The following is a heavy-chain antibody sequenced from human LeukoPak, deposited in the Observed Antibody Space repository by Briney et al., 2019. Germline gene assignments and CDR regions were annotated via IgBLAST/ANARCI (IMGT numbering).Heavy chain of an antibody. V-gene: IGHV3-23*01. D-gene: IGHD3-3*01. Sequence: GGSLRLSCAASGFTFSSYAMSWVRQAPGKGLEWVSSISGSGGSTYYADSVKGRFTISRDNSKNTLYLQMNSLRAEDTAVYYCAKERGHVLRFLEWLGYFDYWGQGTLVTVSS. CDR1: GFTFSSYA. J-gene: IGHJ4*02. CDR3: AKERGHVLRFLEWLGYFDY. CDR2: ISGSGGST.